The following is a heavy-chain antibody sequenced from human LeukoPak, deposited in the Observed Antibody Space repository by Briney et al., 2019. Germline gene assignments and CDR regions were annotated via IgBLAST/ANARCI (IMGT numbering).Heavy chain of an antibody. CDR3: ARYYYGSGSSGSMDV. D-gene: IGHD3-10*01. Sequence: SETLSLTCTVSGGSITNYYWTWIRQPPGKGLEWIGYIHYSGSTNYNPSLKSRVTISVDTSKNQFSLKLSSVTAADTAVYYCARYYYGSGSSGSMDVWGKGTTVTVSS. CDR2: IHYSGST. J-gene: IGHJ6*03. CDR1: GGSITNYY. V-gene: IGHV4-59*08.